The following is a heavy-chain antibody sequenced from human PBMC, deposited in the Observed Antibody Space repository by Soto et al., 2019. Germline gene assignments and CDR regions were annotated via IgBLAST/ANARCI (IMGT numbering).Heavy chain of an antibody. D-gene: IGHD2-15*01. CDR2: ISYDGSNK. CDR3: ARYGGSRYYDYGMDV. CDR1: GFTFSSYA. Sequence: GGSLRLSCAASGFTFSSYAMHWVRQAPGKGLEWVAVISYDGSNKYYADSVKGRFTISRDNAKNSLYLQMNSLRAEDTAVYYCARYGGSRYYDYGMDVWGQGTTVTVSS. J-gene: IGHJ6*02. V-gene: IGHV3-30-3*01.